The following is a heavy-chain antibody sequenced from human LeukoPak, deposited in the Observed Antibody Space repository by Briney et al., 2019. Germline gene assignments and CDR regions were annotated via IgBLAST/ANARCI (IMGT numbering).Heavy chain of an antibody. CDR2: IIPIFGTA. CDR1: GGTFSSYA. J-gene: IGHJ4*02. CDR3: ASPGDYGDNSTYDY. V-gene: IGHV1-69*13. D-gene: IGHD4-17*01. Sequence: GASVKVSCKASGGTFSSYAISWVRQAPGQGLEWMGGIIPIFGTANYAQKFQGRVTITADESTSTAYMELSSLRSEDTAVYYCASPGDYGDNSTYDYWGQGTLVTVSS.